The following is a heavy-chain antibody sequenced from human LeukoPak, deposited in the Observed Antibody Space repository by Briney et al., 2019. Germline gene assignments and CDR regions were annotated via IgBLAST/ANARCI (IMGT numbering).Heavy chain of an antibody. CDR2: ISWNSGSI. Sequence: GRSLRLSCAASGFTFDDYAMHWVRQAPGKGLEWVSGISWNSGSIGYADSVKGRFTISRDNAKNSLYLQMNSLRAEDTALYYCAKTRRGYSYGSYYYYGMDVWGQGTTVTVSS. V-gene: IGHV3-9*01. D-gene: IGHD5-18*01. J-gene: IGHJ6*02. CDR1: GFTFDDYA. CDR3: AKTRRGYSYGSYYYYGMDV.